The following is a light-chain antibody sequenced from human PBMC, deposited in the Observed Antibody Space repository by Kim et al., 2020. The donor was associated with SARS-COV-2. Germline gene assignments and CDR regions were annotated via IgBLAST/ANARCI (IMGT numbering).Light chain of an antibody. CDR3: AAWDDSLSGPV. CDR1: SYNIGSNY. V-gene: IGLV1-47*01. CDR2: RNN. Sequence: GQRVNISCSGSSYNIGSNYVYWYQQLPGTAPKLLIYRNNQRPSGVPDRFSGSKSGTSASLAISGLRSEDEADYYCAAWDDSLSGPVFGGGTKLTVL. J-gene: IGLJ3*02.